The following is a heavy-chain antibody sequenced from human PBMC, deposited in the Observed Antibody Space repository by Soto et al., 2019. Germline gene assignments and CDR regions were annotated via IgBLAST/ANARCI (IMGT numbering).Heavy chain of an antibody. J-gene: IGHJ6*03. CDR1: GCSFTSYW. CDR3: ARHWMYSSGWYYMDV. Sequence: PGESLKISCKRSGCSFTSYWIGWVHQMPGKGLEWMGIIYPGDSDTRYSPSFQGQVTISADKSISTAYLQWSSLKASDTAMYYCARHWMYSSGWYYMDVWGKGTTVTVSS. V-gene: IGHV5-51*07. CDR2: IYPGDSDT. D-gene: IGHD6-19*01.